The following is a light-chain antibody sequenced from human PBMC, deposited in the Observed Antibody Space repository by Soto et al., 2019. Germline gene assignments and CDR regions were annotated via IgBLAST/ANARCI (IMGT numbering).Light chain of an antibody. J-gene: IGKJ3*01. CDR2: AAS. CDR1: QGISTY. V-gene: IGKV1-27*01. Sequence: DIQMTQSPSSLSASIGDRVTITCRASQGISTYLAWYQQKPGKVPKLLIYAASTLQSGVPSRFSGGGSGTDFTLTINNLQPEDVATYYCQKHNGAPFTFGPGTKVDIK. CDR3: QKHNGAPFT.